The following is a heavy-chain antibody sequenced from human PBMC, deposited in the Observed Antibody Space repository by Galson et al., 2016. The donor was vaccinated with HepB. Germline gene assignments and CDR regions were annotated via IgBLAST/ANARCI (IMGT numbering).Heavy chain of an antibody. J-gene: IGHJ3*02. CDR2: INTNNGNP. CDR1: GYTFTNYA. D-gene: IGHD3-10*01. Sequence: SVKVSCKASGYTFTNYAMNWVRQAPGQGLEWMGWINTNNGNPTFAQGFTGRFVFSLDTSVSTAYLQIRSLKTADTAVYYCARPGEWPSPGAFDIWGQGTMVTVSS. V-gene: IGHV7-4-1*01. CDR3: ARPGEWPSPGAFDI.